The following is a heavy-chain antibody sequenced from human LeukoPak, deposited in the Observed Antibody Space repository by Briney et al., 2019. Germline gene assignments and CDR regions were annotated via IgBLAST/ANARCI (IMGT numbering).Heavy chain of an antibody. CDR1: GGSIDTYY. Sequence: PSETLSLTCTVSGGSIDTYYWTWIRQPPGKGLEYIAYIYYTGSTNYNPSFKSRVRMSLDTSKNQFPLVLNSVTAADTAVYYCARGGCGGGWYDYWGEGTPVTVSS. CDR2: IYYTGST. D-gene: IGHD6-19*01. CDR3: ARGGCGGGWYDY. V-gene: IGHV4-59*01. J-gene: IGHJ4*02.